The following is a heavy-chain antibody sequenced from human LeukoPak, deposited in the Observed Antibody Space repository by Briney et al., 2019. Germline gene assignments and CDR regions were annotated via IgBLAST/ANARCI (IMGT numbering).Heavy chain of an antibody. Sequence: PSETLSLTCTVSGGSISSSSYYWGWIRQPPGKGLEWIGSIYYSGSTYYNPSLKSRVTISVDKSKNQFSLKLSSVTAADTAVYYCARDRIAVPPLHDYGMDVWGQGTTVTVSS. J-gene: IGHJ6*02. V-gene: IGHV4-39*07. CDR2: IYYSGST. D-gene: IGHD6-19*01. CDR3: ARDRIAVPPLHDYGMDV. CDR1: GGSISSSSYY.